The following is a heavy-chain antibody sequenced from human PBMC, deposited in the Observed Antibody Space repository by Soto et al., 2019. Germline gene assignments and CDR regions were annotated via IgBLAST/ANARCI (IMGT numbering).Heavy chain of an antibody. CDR2: INHSGST. V-gene: IGHV4-34*01. CDR1: GGSFSGYY. D-gene: IGHD2-2*01. J-gene: IGHJ6*02. Sequence: PSETLSLTCAVYGGSFSGYYWSWIRQPPGKGLEWIGEINHSGSTNYSPSLKSRVTISVDTSKNQFSLKLSSVTAADTAVYYCARGQGVVVPAAPRGMDVWGQGTTVTSP. CDR3: ARGQGVVVPAAPRGMDV.